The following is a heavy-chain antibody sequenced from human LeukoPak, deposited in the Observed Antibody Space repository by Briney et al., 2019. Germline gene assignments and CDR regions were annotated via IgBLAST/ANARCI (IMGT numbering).Heavy chain of an antibody. CDR2: IIPIFGTA. J-gene: IGHJ5*02. V-gene: IGHV1-69*05. CDR3: ARTKLRFPVGP. Sequence: GASVKVSCKASGYTFTGYYMHWVRQAPGQGLEWMGGIIPIFGTANYAQKFQGRVTITTDESTSTAYMELSRLRSDDTAVYYCARTKLRFPVGPWGQGTLVTVSS. D-gene: IGHD3-3*01. CDR1: GYTFTGYY.